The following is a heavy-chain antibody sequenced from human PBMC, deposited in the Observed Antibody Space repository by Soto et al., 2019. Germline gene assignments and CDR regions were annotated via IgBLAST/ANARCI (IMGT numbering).Heavy chain of an antibody. D-gene: IGHD1-26*01. CDR3: ASLGATRYYYYGMDV. CDR1: GGSISSSSYY. Sequence: SETVSLTCTVSGGSISSSSYYWGWIRQPPGKGLEWIGSIYYSGSTYYNPSLKSRVTISVDTSKNQFSLRLSSVAAADTAVYYCASLGATRYYYYGMDVWGQGTTVTVSS. J-gene: IGHJ6*02. CDR2: IYYSGST. V-gene: IGHV4-39*01.